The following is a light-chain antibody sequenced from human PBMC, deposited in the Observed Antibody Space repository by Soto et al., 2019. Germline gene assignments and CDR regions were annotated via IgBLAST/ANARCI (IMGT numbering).Light chain of an antibody. Sequence: QSALTQLRSVSGSPGQSVTISCTGTSSDVGGYDYVSWYQQHPDKAPKLMIYDVSKRPSGVPDRFSGSKSGNTASLTISGLQAEDEDDYYCYSYAGSSYVFGTGTKVTVL. V-gene: IGLV2-11*01. CDR3: YSYAGSSYV. CDR2: DVS. J-gene: IGLJ1*01. CDR1: SSDVGGYDY.